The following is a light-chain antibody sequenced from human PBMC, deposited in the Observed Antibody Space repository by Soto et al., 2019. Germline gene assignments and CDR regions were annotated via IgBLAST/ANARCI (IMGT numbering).Light chain of an antibody. CDR2: GSS. CDR3: QQYGSSPPYT. J-gene: IGKJ2*01. CDR1: QSVSNNY. V-gene: IGKV3-20*01. Sequence: EVVLTQSPGTLSLSPGESATLSCRASQSVSNNYFAWYQQKPGQAPRLLIFGSSDRATGIPDRFSGSGSGTDFTLTISRLGPEDFAVYYCQQYGSSPPYTFGQGTKLEIK.